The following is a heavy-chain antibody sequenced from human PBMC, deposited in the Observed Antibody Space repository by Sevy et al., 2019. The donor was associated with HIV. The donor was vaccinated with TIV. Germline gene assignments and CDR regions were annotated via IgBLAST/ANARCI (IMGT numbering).Heavy chain of an antibody. CDR3: VIGYPSGSEILLGSSNADIWYFDL. CDR2: ISTAGDT. J-gene: IGHJ2*01. V-gene: IGHV3-13*01. Sequence: GGSLRLSCAASGFSFGDYDMHWVRQLSGKGLEWVSSISTAGDTYYLGSVKGRFTISRENATYTVYLQMRSLRAGDQATYYCVIGYPSGSEILLGSSNADIWYFDLWGRGTLVTVSS. CDR1: GFSFGDYD. D-gene: IGHD3-10*01.